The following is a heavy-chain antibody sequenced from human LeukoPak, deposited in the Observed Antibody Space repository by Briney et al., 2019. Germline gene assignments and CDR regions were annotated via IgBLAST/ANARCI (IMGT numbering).Heavy chain of an antibody. V-gene: IGHV3-21*03. CDR1: GFTFRSYS. CDR2: ISTSSTYI. D-gene: IGHD2-2*02. CDR3: ARYCSSSSCYTGSYYYDIDV. J-gene: IGHJ6*02. Sequence: GGSLRLSCAASGFTFRSYSMNWVRQAPGKGLEWVSSISTSSTYIYYADSVKGRFTISRDNAENSLYLQMNSLRAEDTAVYYCARYCSSSSCYTGSYYYDIDVWGQGTTATVSS.